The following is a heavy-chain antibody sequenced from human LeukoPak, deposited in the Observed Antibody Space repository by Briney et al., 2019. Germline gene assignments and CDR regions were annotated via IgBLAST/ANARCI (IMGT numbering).Heavy chain of an antibody. CDR1: GFTLSSSW. D-gene: IGHD5-24*01. Sequence: PGGSLRLSCEASGFTLSSSWMHWVRQAPGKGLVWVSRIKNDGSDASYADSVKGRFTISRDNAKNSLYLYMSSLTPEDTAVYYCARTVEGHFDFRGQGTLVTVSS. CDR3: ARTVEGHFDF. CDR2: IKNDGSDA. V-gene: IGHV3-74*01. J-gene: IGHJ4*02.